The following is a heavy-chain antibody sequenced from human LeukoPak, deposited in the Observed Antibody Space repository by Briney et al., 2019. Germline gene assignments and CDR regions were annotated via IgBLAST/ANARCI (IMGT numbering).Heavy chain of an antibody. CDR3: ARVSGLIDY. V-gene: IGHV4-38-2*01. Sequence: SETLSLTCAFPGYSISSGYYWGWIRQPPGKGLEWIGSIYHSGSTYYNPSLRSRVTISVDTSKNQFSLKLSSVTAADTAVYYCARVSGLIDYSGQGTLVTVSS. CDR1: GYSISSGYY. J-gene: IGHJ4*02. D-gene: IGHD1-26*01. CDR2: IYHSGST.